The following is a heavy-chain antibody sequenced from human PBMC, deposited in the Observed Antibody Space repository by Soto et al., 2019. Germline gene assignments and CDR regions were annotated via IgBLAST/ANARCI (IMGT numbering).Heavy chain of an antibody. CDR3: ARHRGYGSGSYSPLDYGMDV. J-gene: IGHJ6*02. Sequence: QVQLQESGPGLVKPSETLSLNCTVSSDSIINYYWSWIRQPPGNGLEWIRCFHYLGNTNYNPSLKSRVIISVDTSKNQFSLNLRSVTAADTAVYYCARHRGYGSGSYSPLDYGMDVWGQGTTVTVSS. D-gene: IGHD3-10*01. CDR2: FHYLGNT. CDR1: SDSIINYY. V-gene: IGHV4-59*08.